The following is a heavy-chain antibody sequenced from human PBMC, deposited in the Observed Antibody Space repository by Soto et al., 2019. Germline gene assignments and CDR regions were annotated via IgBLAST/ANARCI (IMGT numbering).Heavy chain of an antibody. J-gene: IGHJ4*02. V-gene: IGHV4-39*01. CDR2: IYYSGST. Sequence: SETLSLTCTVSGGSISSSSYYWGWIRQPPGKGLEWIGSIYYSGSTYYNPSLKSRVTISVDTSKNQFSLKLSSVTAADTAVYYCARSGGYYGSGRAPFDYWGQGTLVTVSS. CDR1: GGSISSSSYY. D-gene: IGHD3-10*01. CDR3: ARSGGYYGSGRAPFDY.